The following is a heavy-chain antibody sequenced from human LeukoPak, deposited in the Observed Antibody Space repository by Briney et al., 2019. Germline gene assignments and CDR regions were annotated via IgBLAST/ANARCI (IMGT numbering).Heavy chain of an antibody. J-gene: IGHJ4*02. CDR1: GFTFSSYW. V-gene: IGHV3-74*01. Sequence: QPGGSLRLSCAASGFTFSSYWMYWVRQAPGKGLVWVSRISSDGSSTTYADSVKGRFTISRDNAKNTLYLQMNSLRAEDTAVYYCARGYSGSYRVDYWGQGTLVTVSS. CDR2: ISSDGSST. CDR3: ARGYSGSYRVDY. D-gene: IGHD1-26*01.